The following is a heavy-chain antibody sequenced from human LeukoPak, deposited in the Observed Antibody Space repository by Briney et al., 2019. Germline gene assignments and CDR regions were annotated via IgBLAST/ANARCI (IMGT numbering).Heavy chain of an antibody. CDR1: GGSISSGDYY. CDR2: IYYSGST. V-gene: IGHV4-30-4*01. Sequence: SQTLSLTCTVSGGSISSGDYYWSWIRQPPGKGLEWIGYIYYSGSTYYNPSLKSRVTISVDTSKNQFSLKLSSVTAADTAVYYCARGQRLRYFDWLPHDAFDIWGQGTMVTVSS. CDR3: ARGQRLRYFDWLPHDAFDI. D-gene: IGHD3-9*01. J-gene: IGHJ3*02.